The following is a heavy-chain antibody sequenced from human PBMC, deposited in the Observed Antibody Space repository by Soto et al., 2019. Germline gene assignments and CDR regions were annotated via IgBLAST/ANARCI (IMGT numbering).Heavy chain of an antibody. CDR3: AKKVNSGSGSQYFDY. J-gene: IGHJ4*02. Sequence: LRLSCVASGFTFSSYSMSWVRQAPGKGLEWVSGFRAGGDDGTTYYADSVKGRFTISRDNSKNTLFLQMNSLRAEDTAIYYCAKKVNSGSGSQYFDYFGQGTLVTVAS. CDR1: GFTFSSYS. CDR2: FRAGGDDGTT. D-gene: IGHD3-10*01. V-gene: IGHV3-23*01.